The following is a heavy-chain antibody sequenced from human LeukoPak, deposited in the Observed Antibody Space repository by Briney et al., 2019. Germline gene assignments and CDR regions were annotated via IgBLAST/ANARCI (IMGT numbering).Heavy chain of an antibody. J-gene: IGHJ4*02. D-gene: IGHD3-22*01. V-gene: IGHV1-69*05. CDR2: IIPIFGTA. Sequence: SVKVSCKASGGTFSSYAISWVRQAPGQGLEWMGGIIPIFGTANHAQKFQGRVTITTDESTSTAYMELSSLRSEDTAVYYCARDADYYDSSGYFTGPLFDYWGQGTLVTVSS. CDR1: GGTFSSYA. CDR3: ARDADYYDSSGYFTGPLFDY.